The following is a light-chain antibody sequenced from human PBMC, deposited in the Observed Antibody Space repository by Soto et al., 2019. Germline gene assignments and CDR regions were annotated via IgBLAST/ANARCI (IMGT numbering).Light chain of an antibody. CDR3: QQYENFPLT. CDR2: DAS. Sequence: DIQMTQSPSSLSASVGYRVTITCQASQHISEYLNWYQYKXGKAPKLLITDASNLKTGVPSRFSGSGSGTEYTFTINSLLPEDIETYYCQQYENFPLTFGGGTKVDIK. J-gene: IGKJ4*01. CDR1: QHISEY. V-gene: IGKV1-33*01.